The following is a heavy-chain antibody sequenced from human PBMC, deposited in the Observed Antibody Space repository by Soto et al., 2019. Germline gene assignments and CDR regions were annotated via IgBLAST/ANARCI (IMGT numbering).Heavy chain of an antibody. Sequence: GGSLRLSCAASGFTFSSYGMHWVRQAPGKGLEWVAVIWYDGSNKYYADSVKGRFTISRDNSKNTLYLQMNSLRAEDTAVYYCARDQNGWSSSWFAYYYGMDVWGQGTTVTVSS. J-gene: IGHJ6*02. V-gene: IGHV3-33*01. CDR1: GFTFSSYG. D-gene: IGHD6-13*01. CDR3: ARDQNGWSSSWFAYYYGMDV. CDR2: IWYDGSNK.